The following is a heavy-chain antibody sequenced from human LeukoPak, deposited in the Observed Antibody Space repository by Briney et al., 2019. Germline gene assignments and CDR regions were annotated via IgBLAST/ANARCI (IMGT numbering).Heavy chain of an antibody. CDR1: GYTFTSYY. CDR3: ARSQGGNTLWFDP. J-gene: IGHJ5*02. CDR2: INTSGGST. V-gene: IGHV1-46*01. Sequence: ASVKVSCKASGYTFTSYYMHWVRQAPGQGLEWMGIINTSGGSTTYAQKFQGRVSMTRDTSTSTVYLEVSSLRSEDTAVYYCARSQGGNTLWFDPWGQGTLDSVSS. D-gene: IGHD4-23*01.